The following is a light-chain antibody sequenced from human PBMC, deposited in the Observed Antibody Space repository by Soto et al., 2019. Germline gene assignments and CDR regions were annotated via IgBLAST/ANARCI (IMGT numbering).Light chain of an antibody. CDR1: NIGSKS. V-gene: IGLV3-21*02. Sequence: SYELTQPPSVSVAPGQTARITCGGNNIGSKSVHWYQQKPGQAPVLVVYDDNDRPSGIPERFSGSDSGNTATLTISRVEAGDEADYYCQSFDNFLRGTRVFGGGTKLTVL. J-gene: IGLJ3*02. CDR2: DDN. CDR3: QSFDNFLRGTRV.